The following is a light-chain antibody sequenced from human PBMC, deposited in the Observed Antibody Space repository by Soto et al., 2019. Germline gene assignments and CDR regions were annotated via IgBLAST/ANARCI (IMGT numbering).Light chain of an antibody. CDR2: EVS. Sequence: QSALTQPASVSGSPGQSITISCTGSSGDVGHYNYVSWYQQHPGKAPKLMIYEVSNRPSGVSNRFSGSKSGNTASLIISGLQAKDEADYYCTSYTTSRIWVFGGGTKVTVL. J-gene: IGLJ3*02. V-gene: IGLV2-14*01. CDR1: SGDVGHYNY. CDR3: TSYTTSRIWV.